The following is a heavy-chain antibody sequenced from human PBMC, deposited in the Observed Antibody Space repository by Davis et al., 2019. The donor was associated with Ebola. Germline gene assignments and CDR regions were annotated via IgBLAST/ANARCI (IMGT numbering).Heavy chain of an antibody. V-gene: IGHV1-46*01. J-gene: IGHJ6*02. Sequence: ASVKVSCKASGYTFTSYYMHWVRQAPGQGLEWMGIINPSGGSTSYAQKFQGRVTMTRDTSTSTVYMELSSLRSEDTAVYFCARVGYYFESSGYYFYGMDVWGQGTTVTVSS. CDR1: GYTFTSYY. D-gene: IGHD3-22*01. CDR2: INPSGGST. CDR3: ARVGYYFESSGYYFYGMDV.